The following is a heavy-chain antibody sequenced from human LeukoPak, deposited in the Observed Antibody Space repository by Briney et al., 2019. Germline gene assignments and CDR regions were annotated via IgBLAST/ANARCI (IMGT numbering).Heavy chain of an antibody. D-gene: IGHD3-22*01. CDR3: AREAGDYYDSSATY. CDR2: ISGTGDSI. Sequence: GGSLRLSCAASGFTFSSYGMNWVRQTPGKALEWVSAISGTGDSIYYADSVKGRFTISRDNSQNILYLQMNSLRAEDTAVYYCAREAGDYYDSSATYWGQGTLVTVSS. CDR1: GFTFSSYG. J-gene: IGHJ4*02. V-gene: IGHV3-23*01.